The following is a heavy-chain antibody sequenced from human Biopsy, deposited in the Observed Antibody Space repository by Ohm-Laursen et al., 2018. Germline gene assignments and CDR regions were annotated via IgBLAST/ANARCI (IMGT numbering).Heavy chain of an antibody. J-gene: IGHJ4*02. CDR3: AADINVWNVNY. CDR1: GGTFTNYA. D-gene: IGHD1-1*01. V-gene: IGHV1-69*13. Sequence: SVKVSCKASGGTFTNYAISWVRQAPGQGLEWMGGIIPIFGTANYAQKFQGRVTITADESTNTAYMELSSLRSEDTAVYYCAADINVWNVNYWGQGTQVTVSS. CDR2: IIPIFGTA.